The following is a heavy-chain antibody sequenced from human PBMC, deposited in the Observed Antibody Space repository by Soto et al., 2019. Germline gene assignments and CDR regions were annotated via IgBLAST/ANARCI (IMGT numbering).Heavy chain of an antibody. CDR2: TYYRSKWYN. D-gene: IGHD3-22*01. CDR3: VASSGYSKGAFDI. J-gene: IGHJ3*02. Sequence: SQTLSLTCAISGYSVSSNTAAWNLIRQSPSRFLEWLGRTYYRSKWYNDYAVSVKSRITINPDTSKNQFSLQLNSVTPEDTAVYYCVASSGYSKGAFDIWGQGTMVTVSS. V-gene: IGHV6-1*01. CDR1: GYSVSSNTAA.